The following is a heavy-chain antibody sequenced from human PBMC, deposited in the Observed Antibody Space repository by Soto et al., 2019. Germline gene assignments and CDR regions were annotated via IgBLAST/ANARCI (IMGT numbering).Heavy chain of an antibody. CDR3: ARDQDYYGSGSYFY. D-gene: IGHD3-10*01. J-gene: IGHJ4*02. V-gene: IGHV4-61*01. CDR1: GGSISGGSYY. Sequence: PSETLSLTCTVSGGSISGGSYYWSWIRQPPGKGLEWIGYIFYTGSTNYNPSLKSRLTISVDTSKNQFSLKLSSVTAADTAVYYCARDQDYYGSGSYFYWGQGTLVTVSS. CDR2: IFYTGST.